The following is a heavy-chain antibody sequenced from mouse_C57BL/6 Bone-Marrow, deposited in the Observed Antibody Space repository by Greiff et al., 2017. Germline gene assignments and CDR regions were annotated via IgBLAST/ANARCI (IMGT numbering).Heavy chain of an antibody. CDR3: TRGGYYGSSAAGY. J-gene: IGHJ2*01. Sequence: QVQLQQSGAELVRPGASVTLSCKASGYTFTDYEMHWVKQTPVHGLEWIGAIDPETGGTAYNQKFKGKAILTADKSSSTAYMELRSLTSEDSAVYYCTRGGYYGSSAAGYWGQGTTLTVSS. V-gene: IGHV1-15*01. CDR1: GYTFTDYE. CDR2: IDPETGGT. D-gene: IGHD1-1*01.